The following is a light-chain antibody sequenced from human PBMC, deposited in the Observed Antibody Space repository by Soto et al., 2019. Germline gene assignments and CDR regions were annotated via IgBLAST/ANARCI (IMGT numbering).Light chain of an antibody. CDR2: GAS. Sequence: EIVLTQSPGTLSLSPGERATLSCRASQSVSSSYLAWYQQKPGQAPRLLIYGASSRATGIPDRYSGSGSGTDFTLTISRLEPEDFEVYYCQQYGNSPPRFTFGPGTKVDIK. V-gene: IGKV3-20*01. CDR3: QQYGNSPPRFT. CDR1: QSVSSSY. J-gene: IGKJ3*01.